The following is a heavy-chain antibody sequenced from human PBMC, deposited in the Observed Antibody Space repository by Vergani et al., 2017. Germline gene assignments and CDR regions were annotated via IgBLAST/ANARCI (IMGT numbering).Heavy chain of an antibody. CDR1: GGTFSSYA. J-gene: IGHJ5*02. V-gene: IGHV1-69*01. D-gene: IGHD3-3*01. Sequence: QVQLVQSGAEVKKPGSSVKVSCKASGGTFSSYAISWVRQAPGQGLEWMGGIIPIFGTANYAQKFQGRVTITADESTSTAYMELSSLRSEDTAVYYCARDQGITIFGVAQNWFDPWGQGTLVTVSS. CDR2: IIPIFGTA. CDR3: ARDQGITIFGVAQNWFDP.